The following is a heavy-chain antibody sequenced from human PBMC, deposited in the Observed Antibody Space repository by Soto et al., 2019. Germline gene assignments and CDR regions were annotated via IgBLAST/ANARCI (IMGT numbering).Heavy chain of an antibody. Sequence: EVQLVESGGGLVQPGGSLRLSCAASGFTFSGYWMHWVRQAPGKGLVWVSVINPDGSSTTYAVSVKGRITLSRDKAKNTLYLQMKSLGAEDTAVYYCVREGEMSGGRHLYYWGQGTLVTVS. CDR2: INPDGSST. CDR1: GFTFSGYW. V-gene: IGHV3-74*01. D-gene: IGHD3-3*01. J-gene: IGHJ4*02. CDR3: VREGEMSGGRHLYY.